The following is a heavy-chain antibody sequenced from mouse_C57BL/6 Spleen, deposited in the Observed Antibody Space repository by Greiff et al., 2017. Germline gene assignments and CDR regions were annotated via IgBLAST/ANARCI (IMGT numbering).Heavy chain of an antibody. D-gene: IGHD2-3*01. Sequence: QVQLQQSGTELVKPGASVKLSCKASGYTFTSYWMHWVKQRPGQGLEWIGNINPSNGGTNYNEKFKSKATLTVDKSSSKAYMQLSSLTSEDSAVYYCARCDGYFMGYAMDYWGQGTSVTVSS. CDR2: INPSNGGT. CDR3: ARCDGYFMGYAMDY. CDR1: GYTFTSYW. J-gene: IGHJ4*01. V-gene: IGHV1-53*01.